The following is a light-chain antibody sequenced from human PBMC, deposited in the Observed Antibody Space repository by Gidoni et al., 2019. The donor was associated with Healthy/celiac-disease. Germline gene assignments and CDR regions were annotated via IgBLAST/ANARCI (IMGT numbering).Light chain of an antibody. CDR2: KAS. CDR1: QSSSSW. Sequence: DIKMTQSPSTMSASVGDRITITCRASQSSSSWLAWYQQKPGKAPKLLIYKASSLGSGVPSRFSGSGSGTEFTLTISSLQPDDVASYYCQRYNSYSQFGQGTKLEIK. V-gene: IGKV1-5*03. J-gene: IGKJ2*01. CDR3: QRYNSYSQ.